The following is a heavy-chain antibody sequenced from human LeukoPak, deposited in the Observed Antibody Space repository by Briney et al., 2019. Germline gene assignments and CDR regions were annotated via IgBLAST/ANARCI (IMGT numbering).Heavy chain of an antibody. D-gene: IGHD3-22*01. CDR2: ISAYNGNT. Sequence: ASVKVSCKASGYTFTSYGISWVRQAPGQGLEWMGWISAYNGNTNYAQKLQGRVTMTTDTSTSTAYMELRSLRSDDTAAYYCARPTMIKPRGAFDIWGQGTMDTVSS. J-gene: IGHJ3*02. CDR3: ARPTMIKPRGAFDI. V-gene: IGHV1-18*01. CDR1: GYTFTSYG.